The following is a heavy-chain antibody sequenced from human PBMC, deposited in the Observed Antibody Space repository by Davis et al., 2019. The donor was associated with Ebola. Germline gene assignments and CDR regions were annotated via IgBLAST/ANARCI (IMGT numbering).Heavy chain of an antibody. J-gene: IGHJ4*02. Sequence: GGSLRLSCTASGFTFSSFGMHWVRQAPGKGLEWVAVISYDGGNKYYADSVKGRFTISRDNSKNTMYLQMNSLRAEDTAVYYCAKGGLTLDYWGQGTLVTVSS. CDR2: ISYDGGNK. V-gene: IGHV3-30*18. D-gene: IGHD6-19*01. CDR1: GFTFSSFG. CDR3: AKGGLTLDY.